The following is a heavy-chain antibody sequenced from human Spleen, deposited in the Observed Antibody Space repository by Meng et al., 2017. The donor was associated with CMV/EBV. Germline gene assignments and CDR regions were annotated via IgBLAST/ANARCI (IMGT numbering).Heavy chain of an antibody. CDR1: GFTFSSYW. CDR3: ARVLRGVYYFDY. J-gene: IGHJ4*02. D-gene: IGHD3-16*01. Sequence: GESLKISCAASGFTFSSYWMHWVRQAPGKGLVWVSRINSDGSSTSYADSVKGRFTISSDNAKNTLYLQMNSLRAEATAVYYCARVLRGVYYFDYWGQGTLVTVSS. V-gene: IGHV3-74*01. CDR2: INSDGSST.